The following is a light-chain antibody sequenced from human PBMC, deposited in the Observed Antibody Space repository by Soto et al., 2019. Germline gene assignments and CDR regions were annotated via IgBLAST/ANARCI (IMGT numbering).Light chain of an antibody. CDR3: HQYTNVPA. V-gene: IGKV1-27*01. Sequence: DIQMTQSPSSLSASVGDRVTITCRASQGISNYLAWYQQIPGKVPKLLISAASTLQSGVPSRFSGSGSGTDVTLTISSLQPEDVATYYCHQYTNVPAFGGGTKVEIK. CDR1: QGISNY. J-gene: IGKJ4*01. CDR2: AAS.